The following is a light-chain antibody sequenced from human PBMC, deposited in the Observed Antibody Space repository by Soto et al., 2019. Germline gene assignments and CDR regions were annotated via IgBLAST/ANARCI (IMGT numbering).Light chain of an antibody. CDR2: AAS. V-gene: IGKV1-8*01. CDR3: QQSYSTPLT. J-gene: IGKJ5*01. Sequence: AIRMTQSPSSLSASTGDRVTITCRASQGISSYLAWYQQKPGKAPKLLIYAASTLQSGVPSRFSGSGSGTDFTLTSSGLQPEDFATYYCQQSYSTPLTFGQGTRLEIK. CDR1: QGISSY.